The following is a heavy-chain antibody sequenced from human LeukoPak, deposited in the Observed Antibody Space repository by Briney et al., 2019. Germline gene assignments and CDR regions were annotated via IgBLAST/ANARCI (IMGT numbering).Heavy chain of an antibody. CDR3: ARGPGGRSGYYPLEDYYYYYYMDV. J-gene: IGHJ6*03. V-gene: IGHV1-18*01. CDR2: ISAYNGNT. Sequence: ASVKVSCKASGYTFTSYGISWVRQAPGQGLEWMGWISAYNGNTNYAQKLQGRVTMTTDTSTSTAYMELSSLTSDDTAVYYCARGPGGRSGYYPLEDYYYYYYMDVWGKGTTVTVSS. CDR1: GYTFTSYG. D-gene: IGHD3-22*01.